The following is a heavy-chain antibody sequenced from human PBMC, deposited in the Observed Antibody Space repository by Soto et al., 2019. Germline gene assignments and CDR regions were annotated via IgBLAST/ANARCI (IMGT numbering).Heavy chain of an antibody. CDR1: GGSISSSSYY. J-gene: IGHJ4*02. D-gene: IGHD1-20*01. Sequence: QLQLQESGPGLVKPSETLSLTCTVSGGSISSSSYYWGWTRQPPGKGLEWIGSIYYSGSTYYNPSLKSRVTISVDTSKNQFSLKLSSVTAADTAVYYCARHKGITGTTGGPGPVDYWGQGTLVTVSS. CDR2: IYYSGST. CDR3: ARHKGITGTTGGPGPVDY. V-gene: IGHV4-39*01.